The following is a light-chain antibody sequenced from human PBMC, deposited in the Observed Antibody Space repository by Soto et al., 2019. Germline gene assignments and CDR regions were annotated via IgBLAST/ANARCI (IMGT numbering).Light chain of an antibody. CDR3: QTYGISPT. Sequence: EIVLTQSPGTLSLSPGERATLSCRSSHSVSSNYLAWYQQKPGQAPRLLIYDVSSRATGIPDRFSGSGSGTDFPLTISRLEPVDFAVYYCQTYGISPTFGQGTKVAIK. CDR1: HSVSSNY. CDR2: DVS. J-gene: IGKJ1*01. V-gene: IGKV3-20*01.